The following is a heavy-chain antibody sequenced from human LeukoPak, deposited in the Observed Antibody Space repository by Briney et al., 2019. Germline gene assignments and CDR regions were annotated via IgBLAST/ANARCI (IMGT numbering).Heavy chain of an antibody. D-gene: IGHD3-22*01. CDR3: AREIGYYFDNHSSRLRGRFDV. CDR1: GFTFSRFA. V-gene: IGHV3-53*01. CDR2: IYSTDKT. J-gene: IGHJ6*04. Sequence: GGSLRLSCAASGFTFSRFAMIWVRQAPGKGLEWVSVIYSTDKTNYADSVQGRFTISRDPSKNTVYLQMNSLRGEDTAVYYYAREIGYYFDNHSSRLRGRFDVWGTGTTVIVSS.